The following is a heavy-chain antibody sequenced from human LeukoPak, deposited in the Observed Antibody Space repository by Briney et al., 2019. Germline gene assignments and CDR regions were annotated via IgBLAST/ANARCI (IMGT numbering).Heavy chain of an antibody. D-gene: IGHD6-19*01. CDR3: AREQLFSTGWSNALDV. CDR2: IYAGGSP. J-gene: IGHJ3*01. Sequence: PGGSLRLSCVGSGFSVTATYMSWVRQAPGKGLEWISVIYAGGSPYYSDSVKDRFTVSRDSSKTTLYLEMTSLRAEDTAVYYCAREQLFSTGWSNALDVWGQGTMVTVSS. CDR1: GFSVTATY. V-gene: IGHV3-66*01.